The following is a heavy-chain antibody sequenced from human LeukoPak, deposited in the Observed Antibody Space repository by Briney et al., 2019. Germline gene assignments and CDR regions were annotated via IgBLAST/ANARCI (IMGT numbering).Heavy chain of an antibody. CDR1: GFTFNSYS. Sequence: GGSLRLSCAASGFTFNSYSMNWVRQAPGKGLEWVSSISGSRSYIYYADSVKGRFTISRDNAKNSLYLQMNSLRAEDTAVYYCARGIAAAADYWGQGTLVTVSS. CDR3: ARGIAAAADY. CDR2: ISGSRSYI. J-gene: IGHJ4*02. D-gene: IGHD6-13*01. V-gene: IGHV3-21*01.